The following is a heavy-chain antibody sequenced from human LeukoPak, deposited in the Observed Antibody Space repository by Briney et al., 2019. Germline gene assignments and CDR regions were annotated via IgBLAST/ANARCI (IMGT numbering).Heavy chain of an antibody. V-gene: IGHV4-34*01. CDR3: ARYSGESLDV. J-gene: IGHJ6*04. CDR1: GGSFSGYY. D-gene: IGHD1-26*01. CDR2: INHSGST. Sequence: SETLSLTRAVYGGSFSGYYWSWIRQPPGKGLEWIGEINHSGSTNYNPSLKSRVTISVDTSKNQFSLKLSSVTAADTAVYYCARYSGESLDVWGKGTTVTVSS.